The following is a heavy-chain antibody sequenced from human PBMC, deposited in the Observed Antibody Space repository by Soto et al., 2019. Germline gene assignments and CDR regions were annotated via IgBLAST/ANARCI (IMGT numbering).Heavy chain of an antibody. Sequence: QVQLVQSGAEVKKPGSSVKVSCKASGGTFNNYAINWVRQAPGQGLEWMGGIIPIIGTADYAHKFQGRLAISADESTGTTFMELSSLRSADTALYYCARGGVDVVATSAFDYWGQGTLVTVSS. CDR3: ARGGVDVVATSAFDY. J-gene: IGHJ4*02. CDR2: IIPIIGTA. V-gene: IGHV1-69*01. D-gene: IGHD5-12*01. CDR1: GGTFNNYA.